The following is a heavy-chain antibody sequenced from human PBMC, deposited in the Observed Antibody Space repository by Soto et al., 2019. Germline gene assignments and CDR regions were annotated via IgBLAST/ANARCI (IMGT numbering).Heavy chain of an antibody. CDR3: ARGSPRNTDFDY. CDR2: IWYDGSNK. CDR1: GWTFRSYG. Sequence: LRLSCAASGWTFRSYGMHWVRQAPGKGLEWVAVIWYDGSNKYYADSVKGRFTISRDNSKNTLYLQMNSLRAEDTAVYYCARGSPRNTDFDYWGQGTLVTVSS. J-gene: IGHJ4*02. V-gene: IGHV3-33*01. D-gene: IGHD1-1*01.